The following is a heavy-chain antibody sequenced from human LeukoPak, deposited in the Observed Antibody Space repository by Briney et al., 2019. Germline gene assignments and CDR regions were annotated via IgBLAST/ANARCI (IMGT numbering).Heavy chain of an antibody. D-gene: IGHD6-13*01. J-gene: IGHJ4*02. CDR2: IYYSGST. V-gene: IGHV4-59*08. CDR3: ARGRSAYSSSWYMYFDY. Sequence: SETLSLTCTVSGGSISSYYWSWIRQPPGKGLEWIGYIYYSGSTNYNPSLKSRVTISVDTSKNQFSLKLSSVTAADTAVYHCARGRSAYSSSWYMYFDYWGQGTLVTVSS. CDR1: GGSISSYY.